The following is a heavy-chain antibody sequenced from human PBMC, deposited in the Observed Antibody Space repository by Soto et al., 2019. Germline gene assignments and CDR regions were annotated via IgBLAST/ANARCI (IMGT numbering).Heavy chain of an antibody. J-gene: IGHJ3*02. D-gene: IGHD5-12*01. Sequence: QVQLVQSGAEVKKPGSSVKVSCKTSGGTFSSYPITWVRQAPGQGLEWMGGIIPIFGTANYAQKFQGRVTITADESTSTSYMELNSLRSEDTAVYYCARAPDSAYDYCARDLGAFDIWGQGTMVTVSS. CDR2: IIPIFGTA. CDR1: GGTFSSYP. V-gene: IGHV1-69*12. CDR3: ARAPDSAYDYCARDLGAFDI.